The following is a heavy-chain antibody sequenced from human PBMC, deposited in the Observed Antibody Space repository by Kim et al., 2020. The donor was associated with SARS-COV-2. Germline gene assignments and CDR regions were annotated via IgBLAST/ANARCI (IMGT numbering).Heavy chain of an antibody. D-gene: IGHD4-17*01. Sequence: KFQGRVTITRDTSASTAYMELSSLRSEDTAVYYCAREGDYGDYVGYFDYWGQGTLVTVSS. CDR3: AREGDYGDYVGYFDY. V-gene: IGHV1-3*01. J-gene: IGHJ4*02.